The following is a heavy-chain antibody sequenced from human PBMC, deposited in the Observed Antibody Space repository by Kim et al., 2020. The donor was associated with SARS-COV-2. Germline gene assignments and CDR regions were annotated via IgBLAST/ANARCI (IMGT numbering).Heavy chain of an antibody. V-gene: IGHV4-39*01. CDR1: GGSISSSSYY. Sequence: SETLSLTCTVSGGSISSSSYYWGWIRQPPGKGLEWIGSIYYSGSTYYNPSLKSRVTISVDTSKNQFSLKLSSVTAADTAVYYCARLTMIVGASFDYWGQG. D-gene: IGHD1-26*01. CDR3: ARLTMIVGASFDY. CDR2: IYYSGST. J-gene: IGHJ4*02.